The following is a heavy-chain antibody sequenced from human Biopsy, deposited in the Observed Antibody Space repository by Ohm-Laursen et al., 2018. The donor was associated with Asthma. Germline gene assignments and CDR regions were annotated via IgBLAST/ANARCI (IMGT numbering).Heavy chain of an antibody. CDR3: ARKAGSCISRTCYSLDF. J-gene: IGHJ4*02. CDR2: INSVFGTT. CDR1: GGTFNTYV. Sequence: SVKVSCKSLGGTFNTYVIGWVRQAPGQGLEWLGGINSVFGTTTYPQKFQDRVPITADDSPSTVYMELSSLRSEDTAVYYCARKAGSCISRTCYSLDFWGQGTLVTVSS. V-gene: IGHV1-69*13. D-gene: IGHD2-2*01.